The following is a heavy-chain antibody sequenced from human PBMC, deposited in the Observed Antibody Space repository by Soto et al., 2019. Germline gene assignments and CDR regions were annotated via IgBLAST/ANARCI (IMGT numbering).Heavy chain of an antibody. J-gene: IGHJ3*02. Sequence: PGGSLRLSCTGSVFAFGSHPMIWVRQAPERGLEWVSGISDGGDLTYNADSVRGRFTISRDNSKNTLFLQMNSLRVEDTAVYYCARRDFGSSRSFDIWGQGTMVTVSS. CDR3: ARRDFGSSRSFDI. CDR2: ISDGGDLT. D-gene: IGHD6-6*01. V-gene: IGHV3-23*01. CDR1: VFAFGSHP.